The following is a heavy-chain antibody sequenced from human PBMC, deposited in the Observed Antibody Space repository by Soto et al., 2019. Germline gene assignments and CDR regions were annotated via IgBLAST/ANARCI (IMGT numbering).Heavy chain of an antibody. J-gene: IGHJ4*02. CDR3: AKDQELYYFDY. D-gene: IGHD1-7*01. CDR2: ISYDGSNK. V-gene: IGHV3-30*18. Sequence: QVQLVESGGGVVQPGRSLRLSCAASGFTFSSYGMRWVRQAPGKGLEWVAVISYDGSNKYYADSVKGRFTISRDNSKNTLYLQMNSLSAEDTAVYYFAKDQELYYFDYWGQGTLVTVSS. CDR1: GFTFSSYG.